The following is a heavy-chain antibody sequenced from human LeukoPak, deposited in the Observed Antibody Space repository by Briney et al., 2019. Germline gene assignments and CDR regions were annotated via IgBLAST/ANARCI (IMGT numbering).Heavy chain of an antibody. CDR2: ISGSGGST. J-gene: IGHJ6*02. Sequence: PGGSLRLSCAASGFTFSSYAMSWVRQAPGKGLEWVSAISGSGGSTYYADSVKGRFTISRDNSKSTLYLQMNSLRAEDTAVYYCAKHGIEAGSYFGYYYYGMDVWGQGTTVTVSS. V-gene: IGHV3-23*01. CDR1: GFTFSSYA. CDR3: AKHGIEAGSYFGYYYYGMDV. D-gene: IGHD3-3*01.